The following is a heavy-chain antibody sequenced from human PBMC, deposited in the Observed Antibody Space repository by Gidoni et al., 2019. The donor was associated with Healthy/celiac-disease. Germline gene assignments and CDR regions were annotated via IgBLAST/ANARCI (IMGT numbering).Heavy chain of an antibody. J-gene: IGHJ6*02. CDR2: IYSGGST. D-gene: IGHD1-26*01. V-gene: IGHV3-66*01. CDR1: GFTVSSNY. Sequence: SLRLSCAASGFTVSSNYMSWVRQAPGKGLEWVSVIYSGGSTYYADSVKGRFTISRDNSKNTLYLQMNSLRAEDTAVYYCARDYWVGSYYTDPNYYYYGMDVWGQGTTVTVSS. CDR3: ARDYWVGSYYTDPNYYYYGMDV.